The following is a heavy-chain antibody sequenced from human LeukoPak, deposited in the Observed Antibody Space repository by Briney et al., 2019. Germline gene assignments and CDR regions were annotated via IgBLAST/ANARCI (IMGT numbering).Heavy chain of an antibody. V-gene: IGHV5-51*01. CDR3: ARPRRWLQFQDAFDI. CDR2: IYPGDSDT. Sequence: GESLKISCKGSGYSFTSYWIGWVRQMPGKGLEWMGIIYPGDSDTRYSPSFQGQVTISADKSISTAYLQWSSLKAPDTAMYYCARPRRWLQFQDAFDIWGQGTMVTVSS. CDR1: GYSFTSYW. J-gene: IGHJ3*02. D-gene: IGHD5-24*01.